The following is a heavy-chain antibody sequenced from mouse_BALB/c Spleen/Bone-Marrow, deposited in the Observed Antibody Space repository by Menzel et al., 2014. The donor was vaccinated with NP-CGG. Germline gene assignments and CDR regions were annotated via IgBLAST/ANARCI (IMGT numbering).Heavy chain of an antibody. CDR3: ARWEYYAMDY. J-gene: IGHJ4*01. V-gene: IGHV14-3*02. Sequence: VQLQQSGAEPVKPGASVKLSCTASGFNIKDTYMHWVKQRPEQGLEWTGRIDPANGNTKYDPKFQGKATITADTSSNTAYLQLSSLTSEDTAVYYCARWEYYAMDYWGQGTSVTVSS. CDR2: IDPANGNT. CDR1: GFNIKDTY. D-gene: IGHD4-1*01.